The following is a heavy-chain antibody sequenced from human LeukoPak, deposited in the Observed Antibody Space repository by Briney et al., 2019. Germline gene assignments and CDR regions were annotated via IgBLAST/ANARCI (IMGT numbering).Heavy chain of an antibody. V-gene: IGHV4-4*08. CDR3: AREESDWSSLGYYYHYMDV. D-gene: IGHD3-9*01. CDR2: IYNSGST. J-gene: IGHJ6*03. CDR1: GGSISNND. Sequence: SETLSLTCTVSGGSISNNDWSWIRQPPGKGLEWIGYIYNSGSTNYNPSLKSRVTISVDASKNQFSLKLGSVTAADTAVYYCAREESDWSSLGYYYHYMDVWGKGTTVTISS.